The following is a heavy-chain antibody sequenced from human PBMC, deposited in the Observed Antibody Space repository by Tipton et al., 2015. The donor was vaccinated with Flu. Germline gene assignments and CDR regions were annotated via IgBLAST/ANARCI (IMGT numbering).Heavy chain of an antibody. V-gene: IGHV1-46*01. CDR3: AREVRTGDQIYYYYGLDV. CDR2: IDPSGGGA. Sequence: QVQLVQSGPEVKKPGASVKVSCKALGYIFINYYIHWVRQAPGHGLEWMGMIDPSGGGACHAQKFQDRITMTRDTSTSTVYMEMMSLTSGDMAVYYCAREVRTGDQIYYYYGLDVWGQGTTVTASS. D-gene: IGHD4-17*01. J-gene: IGHJ6*02. CDR1: GYIFINYY.